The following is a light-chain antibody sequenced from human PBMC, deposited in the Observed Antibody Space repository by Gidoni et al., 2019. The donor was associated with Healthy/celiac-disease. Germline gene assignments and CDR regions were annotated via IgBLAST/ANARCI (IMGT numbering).Light chain of an antibody. J-gene: IGKJ4*01. V-gene: IGKV4-1*01. CDR2: GAS. CDR1: QSVLYSSNNKNY. CDR3: QQYYSTPLT. Sequence: DIVMTQSPDSLAVSLGERATINCKSSQSVLYSSNNKNYLAWYQQKPGQPPKLLIYGASTRESGVPDRFSGSGSGTDFTLTISRLQAEDVAVYYCQQYYSTPLTFGGGTKVEIK.